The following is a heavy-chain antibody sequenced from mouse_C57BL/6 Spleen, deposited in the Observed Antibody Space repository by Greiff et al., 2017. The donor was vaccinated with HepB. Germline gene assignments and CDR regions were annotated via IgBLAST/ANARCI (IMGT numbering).Heavy chain of an antibody. V-gene: IGHV1-15*01. J-gene: IGHJ1*03. CDR1: GYTFTDYE. Sequence: VKLQESGAELVRPGASVTLSCKASGYTFTDYEMHWVKQTPVHGLEWIGAIDPETGGTAYNQKFKGKAILTADKSSSTAYMELRSLTSEDSAVYYCTRRTGTRYFDVWGTGTTVTVSS. D-gene: IGHD4-1*01. CDR2: IDPETGGT. CDR3: TRRTGTRYFDV.